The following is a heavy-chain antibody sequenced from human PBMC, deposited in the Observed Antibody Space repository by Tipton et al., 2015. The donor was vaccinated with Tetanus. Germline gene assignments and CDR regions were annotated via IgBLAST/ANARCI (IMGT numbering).Heavy chain of an antibody. CDR3: ARLRAQATAIPVRGYYYYYMDV. CDR2: ISSSSSYI. D-gene: IGHD2-2*02. CDR1: GFTFSSYS. Sequence: SLRLSCAASGFTFSSYSMNWVRQAPGKGLEWVSSISSSSSYIYYADSVKGRFTISRDNAKNSLYLQMNSLRAEDTAVYYCARLRAQATAIPVRGYYYYYMDVWGKGTTVTVSS. V-gene: IGHV3-21*01. J-gene: IGHJ6*03.